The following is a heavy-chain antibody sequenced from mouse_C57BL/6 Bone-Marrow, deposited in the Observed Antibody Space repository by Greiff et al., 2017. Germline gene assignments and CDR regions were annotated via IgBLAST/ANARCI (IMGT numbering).Heavy chain of an antibody. CDR2: IYPRDGST. J-gene: IGHJ1*03. V-gene: IGHV1-85*01. CDR3: AREGDFYGSPSYWYFDV. Sequence: QVQLQQSGPELVKPGASVKLSCKASGYTFTSYDINWVKQRPGQGLEWIGWIYPRDGSTKYNEKFKGKATLTVDTSSSTAYMDLHSLTSEDSAVYFGAREGDFYGSPSYWYFDVWGTGTTVTVSS. CDR1: GYTFTSYD. D-gene: IGHD1-1*01.